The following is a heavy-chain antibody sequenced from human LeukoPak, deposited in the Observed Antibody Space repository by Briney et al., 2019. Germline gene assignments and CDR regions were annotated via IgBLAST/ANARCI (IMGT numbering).Heavy chain of an antibody. D-gene: IGHD3-10*01. CDR2: ISGSGGST. V-gene: IGHV3-23*01. CDR3: AKDTAVHYGSGSYSGLDY. J-gene: IGHJ4*02. Sequence: GGSLRLSCAASGFTFSSYAMRWVRQAPGKGLEWGSAISGSGGSTYYADSVKGRFTISRDNSKNTLYLQMNSLRAEDTAVYYCAKDTAVHYGSGSYSGLDYWGQGTLVTVSS. CDR1: GFTFSSYA.